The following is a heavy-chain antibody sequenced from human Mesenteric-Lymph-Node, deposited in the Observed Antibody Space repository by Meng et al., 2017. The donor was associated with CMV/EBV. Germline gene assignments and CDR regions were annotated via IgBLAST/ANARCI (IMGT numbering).Heavy chain of an antibody. J-gene: IGHJ6*02. D-gene: IGHD1-26*01. CDR1: GYTFTGYY. V-gene: IGHV1-2*02. Sequence: GGSLRLSCKASGYTFTGYYMHWVRQAPGQGLEWMGWINPNSGGTNYAQKFQGRVTMTRDTSISTAYMELSRLRSDDTAVYYCARRGATLFHYYYAMDVWGQGTTVTVSS. CDR3: ARRGATLFHYYYAMDV. CDR2: INPNSGGT.